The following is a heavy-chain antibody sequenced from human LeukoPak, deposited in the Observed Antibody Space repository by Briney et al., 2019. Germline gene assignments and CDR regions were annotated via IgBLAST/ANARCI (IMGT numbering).Heavy chain of an antibody. Sequence: SQTLSLTCTVSGGSISSGSYYWSWIRQPAGKGLEWIGHIYTSGSTNYNPSLKSRVTISVDTSKNQFSLKLSSVTAADTAVYYCAREDYYDSSGPGAFDIWGQGTMVTVSS. J-gene: IGHJ3*02. V-gene: IGHV4-61*09. CDR3: AREDYYDSSGPGAFDI. CDR2: IYTSGST. D-gene: IGHD3-22*01. CDR1: GGSISSGSYY.